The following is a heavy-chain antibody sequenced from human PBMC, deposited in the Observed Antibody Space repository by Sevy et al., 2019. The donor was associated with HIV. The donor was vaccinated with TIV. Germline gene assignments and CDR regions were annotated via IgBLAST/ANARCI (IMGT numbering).Heavy chain of an antibody. CDR3: ARAAVCCGWYFPRGIDY. CDR1: GFTFSTYW. Sequence: GGSLRLSCAASGFTFSTYWMTWVRQAPGKGLEWVANIKQGGSEKYYSESVKGRLTVSRDNTKNSPYQQLNSLRAQDTAIYYGARAAVCCGWYFPRGIDYWGQGTLVTVSS. V-gene: IGHV3-7*04. D-gene: IGHD6-19*01. J-gene: IGHJ4*02. CDR2: IKQGGSEK.